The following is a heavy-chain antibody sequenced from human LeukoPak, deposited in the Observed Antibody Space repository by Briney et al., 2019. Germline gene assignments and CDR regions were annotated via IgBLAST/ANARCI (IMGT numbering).Heavy chain of an antibody. V-gene: IGHV4-34*01. CDR3: ARPKMAPYSSSWYGPFDY. CDR2: INHSGST. Sequence: SETLSLTCAVYGGSFSGYYWSWIRQPPGKGLEWIGEINHSGSTNYNPSLKSRVTISVDASKNQFSLKLSSVTAADTAVYYCARPKMAPYSSSWYGPFDYWGQGTLVTVSS. CDR1: GGSFSGYY. D-gene: IGHD6-13*01. J-gene: IGHJ4*02.